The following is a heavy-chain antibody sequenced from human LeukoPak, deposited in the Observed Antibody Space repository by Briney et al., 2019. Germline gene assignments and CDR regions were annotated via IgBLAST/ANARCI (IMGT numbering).Heavy chain of an antibody. J-gene: IGHJ4*02. D-gene: IGHD4-17*01. CDR1: GFTFSSYA. Sequence: PGGSRRLSCAASGFTFSSYAMSWVRQAPGKGLEWVSAISGSGGSTYYADSVKGRFTISRDNSKNTLYLQMNSLRAEDTAVYYCAKDLVGHYGDDTARCWGQGTLVTVSS. CDR3: AKDLVGHYGDDTARC. V-gene: IGHV3-23*01. CDR2: ISGSGGST.